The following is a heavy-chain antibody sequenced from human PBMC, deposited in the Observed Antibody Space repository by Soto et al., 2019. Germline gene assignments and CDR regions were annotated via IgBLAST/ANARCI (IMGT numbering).Heavy chain of an antibody. Sequence: LGESLKISCKGSGYSFTSYWIGWARQMPGKGLEWMGIIYPGDSDTRYSPSFQGQVTISADKSISTAYLQWSSLKASDTAMYYCARSIAGPYYYYGMDVWGQGTTVTVSS. CDR3: ARSIAGPYYYYGMDV. D-gene: IGHD2-21*01. CDR2: IYPGDSDT. V-gene: IGHV5-51*01. CDR1: GYSFTSYW. J-gene: IGHJ6*02.